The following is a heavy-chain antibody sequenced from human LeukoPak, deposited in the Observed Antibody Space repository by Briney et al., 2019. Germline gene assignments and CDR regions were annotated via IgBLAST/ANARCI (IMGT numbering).Heavy chain of an antibody. Sequence: GESLKLSCEASGFTFSSNCMHWVRQVPGKGLEWVPRITSEGSGTNYPSYLKGRFTISSDQANKTLALQMNSRRAEDTAVYYCARFRGYGMDVWGEGTTVTVSP. CDR2: ITSEGSGT. V-gene: IGHV3-74*01. CDR3: ARFRGYGMDV. CDR1: GFTFSSNC. J-gene: IGHJ6*04. D-gene: IGHD3-16*01.